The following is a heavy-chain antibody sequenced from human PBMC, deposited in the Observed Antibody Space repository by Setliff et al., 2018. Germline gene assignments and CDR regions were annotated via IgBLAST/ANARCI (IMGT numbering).Heavy chain of an antibody. CDR2: INSDGSST. CDR1: GFSFSNYW. D-gene: IGHD2-15*01. J-gene: IGHJ6*02. V-gene: IGHV3-74*01. Sequence: PGGSLRLSCAASGFSFSNYWMHWVRQAPGKGLVWVSRINSDGSSTNYADSVKGQFTVSRDNAKNTLYLQMNSLRAEDTAVYYCARRLPYFGMDVWGQGTTVTVSS. CDR3: ARRLPYFGMDV.